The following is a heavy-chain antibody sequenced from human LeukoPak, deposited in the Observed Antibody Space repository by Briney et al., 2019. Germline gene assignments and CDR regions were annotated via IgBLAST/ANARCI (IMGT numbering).Heavy chain of an antibody. CDR1: GGSISSFY. J-gene: IGHJ4*02. CDR2: VFYTGDT. CDR3: RRHPFATPFDH. D-gene: IGHD2-15*01. V-gene: IGHV4-59*08. Sequence: SETLSLTCAVSGGSISSFYWSWIRQPPGKGLEWIGYVFYTGDTNSNPSLKSRVTMSLDTSKNQLPLRLPSVPAADTAVYYVRRHPFATPFDHWGRGTLVTVSS.